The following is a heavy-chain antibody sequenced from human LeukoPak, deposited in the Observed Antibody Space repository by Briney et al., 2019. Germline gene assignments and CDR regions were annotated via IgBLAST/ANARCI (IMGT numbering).Heavy chain of an antibody. CDR2: IYYSGST. Sequence: SETLSLTCTVSGGSISSYYWSWIRQPPGKGLEWIGYIYYSGSTNYNPSLKSRVTISVDTSKNRLSLKLSSVTAADTAVYYCARPLTRGGTYYVWGQGTLVTVSS. D-gene: IGHD1-26*01. CDR1: GGSISSYY. J-gene: IGHJ4*02. V-gene: IGHV4-59*08. CDR3: ARPLTRGGTYYV.